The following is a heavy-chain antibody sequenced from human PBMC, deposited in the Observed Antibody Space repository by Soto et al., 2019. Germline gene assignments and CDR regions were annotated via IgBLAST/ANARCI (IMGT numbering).Heavy chain of an antibody. CDR1: GLTFSSNA. CDR3: ARRGSGSYYDY. V-gene: IGHV3-23*01. CDR2: ISGSGDST. D-gene: IGHD1-26*01. J-gene: IGHJ4*02. Sequence: EVQLLESGGGLVQPGGSLRLSCAASGLTFSSNAMRWVRQAPGKGRGWVSAISGSGDSTYNADPVKGRFTVSRDTSKNTLYLQMNSLRAEDTAVYYCARRGSGSYYDYWGQGTLVTVSS.